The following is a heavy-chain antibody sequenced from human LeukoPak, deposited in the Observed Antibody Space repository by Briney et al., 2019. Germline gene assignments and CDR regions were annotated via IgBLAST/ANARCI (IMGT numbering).Heavy chain of an antibody. Sequence: PGGYLRLSCAASGFTFSSYAMSWVRQAPGKGLEWVSAISGSGGSTYYADSVKGRFTISRDNSKNTLYLQMNSLRAEDTAVYYCAKGDPYYYDSSGYYLGPVDYWGQGTLVTVSS. J-gene: IGHJ4*02. D-gene: IGHD3-22*01. V-gene: IGHV3-23*01. CDR1: GFTFSSYA. CDR3: AKGDPYYYDSSGYYLGPVDY. CDR2: ISGSGGST.